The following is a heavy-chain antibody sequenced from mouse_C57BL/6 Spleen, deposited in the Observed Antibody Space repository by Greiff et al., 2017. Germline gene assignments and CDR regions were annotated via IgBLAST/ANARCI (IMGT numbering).Heavy chain of an antibody. J-gene: IGHJ4*01. V-gene: IGHV1-64*01. CDR2: IHPNSGST. CDR3: ARGSMGNYDYYAMDY. CDR1: GYTFTSYW. D-gene: IGHD2-1*01. Sequence: QVQLQQPGAELVKPGASVKLSCKASGYTFTSYWMHWVKQRPGQGLEWIGMIHPNSGSTNYNEKFKSKATLTVDKSSSTAYMQLSSLTSEDSAVYYCARGSMGNYDYYAMDYWGQGTSVTVSS.